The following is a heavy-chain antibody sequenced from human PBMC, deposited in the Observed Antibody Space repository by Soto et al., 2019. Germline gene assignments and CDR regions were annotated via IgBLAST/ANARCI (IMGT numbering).Heavy chain of an antibody. V-gene: IGHV3-23*01. J-gene: IGHJ4*02. CDR3: PRSEMKYNWND. Sequence: GGSLRLSCAASGFTFRGDAISWVRQAPGKGLEWVSSISGSGEMTHYADSVKGRFTISRDNAKNTLYLQMESLRAEDTALYYCPRSEMKYNWNDWGQGALVAVSS. D-gene: IGHD1-20*01. CDR2: ISGSGEMT. CDR1: GFTFRGDA.